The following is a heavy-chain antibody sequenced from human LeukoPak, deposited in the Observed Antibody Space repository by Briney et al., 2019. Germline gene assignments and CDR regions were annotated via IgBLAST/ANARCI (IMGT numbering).Heavy chain of an antibody. Sequence: GGSLRLSCEVSGFSLTTYGMLWVRQAPGKGLEWVAFIRSNGINTYYGDSVKGRFTISRDISKSTLYLQMNSLTTDDAALYFCAKDRPLKGGFDPWGQGSLVIVSS. CDR3: AKDRPLKGGFDP. CDR2: IRSNGINT. J-gene: IGHJ5*02. V-gene: IGHV3-30*02. CDR1: GFSLTTYG. D-gene: IGHD3-16*01.